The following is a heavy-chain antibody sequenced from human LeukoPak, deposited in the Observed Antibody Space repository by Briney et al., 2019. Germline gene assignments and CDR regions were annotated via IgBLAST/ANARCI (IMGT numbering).Heavy chain of an antibody. V-gene: IGHV4-61*01. CDR2: IYYSGST. Sequence: PPETLSLTCTVSGGSLSSDRYVWPWIRQPPGKGLEWIGYIYYSGSTNYNPSLKSRVTISLDTSKSQISLKLSSVTAADTAVYYCARGQRRLQDYWGQGTLVTVSS. J-gene: IGHJ4*02. CDR1: GGSLSSDRYV. CDR3: ARGQRRLQDY.